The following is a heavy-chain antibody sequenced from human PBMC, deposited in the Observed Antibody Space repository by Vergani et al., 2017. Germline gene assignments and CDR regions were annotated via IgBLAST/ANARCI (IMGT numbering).Heavy chain of an antibody. J-gene: IGHJ6*03. Sequence: EVHLLESGGGQVEAGGSLRLSCVVSGFDFSSYIMNWVRQAPGKGLEWVSFVSTGTKSQSYAESVKGRFTISRDSAKNTLYLQMDSLRAEDTAVYYCARDGWELLDYFYYMDVWGKGTTVTVSS. V-gene: IGHV3-48*01. CDR2: VSTGTKSQ. CDR1: GFDFSSYI. D-gene: IGHD1-26*01. CDR3: ARDGWELLDYFYYMDV.